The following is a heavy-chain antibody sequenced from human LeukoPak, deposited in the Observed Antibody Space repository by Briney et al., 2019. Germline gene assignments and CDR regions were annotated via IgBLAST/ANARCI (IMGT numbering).Heavy chain of an antibody. CDR3: ARGLWHRQGGIGDP. D-gene: IGHD2/OR15-2a*01. CDR1: GGSISSSSAY. Sequence: PSETLSLTCTVSGGSISSSSAYWGWIRQSPGKGLEWTGEINHRGSTNYNASLKSRVTISVDTSKNQFSLKMKSMTAADTAIYYCARGLWHRQGGIGDPWGQGTLVTVSS. V-gene: IGHV4-39*07. CDR2: INHRGST. J-gene: IGHJ5*02.